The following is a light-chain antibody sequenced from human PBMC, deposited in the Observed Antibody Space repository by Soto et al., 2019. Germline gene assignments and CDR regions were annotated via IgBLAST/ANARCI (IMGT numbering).Light chain of an antibody. CDR1: SSNIGTNA. J-gene: IGLJ1*01. Sequence: QSALTQPPSASGTPGQRVTISCSGGSSNIGTNAVNWYQQLPGTAPKLLIYNNNQRPSGVPDRFSGSKSGTSASLAISGLQSEEEADYYCAAWDDSLNGYVFGPGTKVTVL. V-gene: IGLV1-44*01. CDR3: AAWDDSLNGYV. CDR2: NNN.